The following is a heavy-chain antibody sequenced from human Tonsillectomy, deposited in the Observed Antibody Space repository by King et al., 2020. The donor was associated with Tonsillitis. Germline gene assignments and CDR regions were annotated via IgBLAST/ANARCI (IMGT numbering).Heavy chain of an antibody. J-gene: IGHJ4*02. V-gene: IGHV4-59*01. Sequence: VQLQESGPGLVKPSETLSLTCTVSGGSISSYHWSWIRQSPGKGLEWIGFFYNNGRTNYNPSLKGRVTIAGDTAKNPFSLNLSSVTAADTAVYYCAGTRSSAFYLDYWGQGTLVTVSS. CDR1: GGSISSYH. D-gene: IGHD6-13*01. CDR2: FYNNGRT. CDR3: AGTRSSAFYLDY.